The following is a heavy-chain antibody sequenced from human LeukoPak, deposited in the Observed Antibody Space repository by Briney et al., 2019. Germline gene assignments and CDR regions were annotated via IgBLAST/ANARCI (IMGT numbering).Heavy chain of an antibody. CDR2: IKQDGSEK. D-gene: IGHD3-10*01. V-gene: IGHV3-7*01. Sequence: GGSLRLSCAASGFTFSSYWMSWVRQAPGKGLEWVANIKQDGSEKYYVDSMKGRFTISRDNAKNSLYLQMNSLRAEDTAVYYCARERGRYWFDPWGQGTLVTVSS. J-gene: IGHJ5*02. CDR1: GFTFSSYW. CDR3: ARERGRYWFDP.